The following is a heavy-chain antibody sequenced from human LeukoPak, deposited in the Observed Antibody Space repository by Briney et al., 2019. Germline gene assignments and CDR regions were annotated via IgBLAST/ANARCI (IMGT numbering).Heavy chain of an antibody. CDR1: GYTFTDYY. CDR2: INPNRGDT. Sequence: ASVKVSCKASGYTFTDYYFHWGRPAPGQGLEWMGRINPNRGDTIYTQKFQGRVTMTRDTSISTSYMELSRLRSDDTAVYYCARMSIAVAGLLDYWGQGTLLTVSS. CDR3: ARMSIAVAGLLDY. D-gene: IGHD6-19*01. V-gene: IGHV1-2*06. J-gene: IGHJ4*02.